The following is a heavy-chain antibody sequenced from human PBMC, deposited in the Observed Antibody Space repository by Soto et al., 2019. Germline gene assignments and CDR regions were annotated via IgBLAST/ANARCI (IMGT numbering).Heavy chain of an antibody. CDR3: ATGTTGTTFYYYGMDV. J-gene: IGHJ6*02. V-gene: IGHV1-69*02. Sequence: QVQLVQSGAEVKKPGSSVKVSCKASGGTFSSYTISWVRQAPGQGLEWMGRIIPILGIANYAQKFQGRVTITADKSTSTPYMELSSLRSEDTAVYYCATGTTGTTFYYYGMDVWGQGTTVTVSS. D-gene: IGHD1-1*01. CDR2: IIPILGIA. CDR1: GGTFSSYT.